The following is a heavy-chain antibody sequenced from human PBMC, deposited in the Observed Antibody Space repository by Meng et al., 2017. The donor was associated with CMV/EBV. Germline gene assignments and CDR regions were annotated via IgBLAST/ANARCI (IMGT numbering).Heavy chain of an antibody. CDR1: GFTFSSYS. D-gene: IGHD3-3*01. V-gene: IGHV3-48*04. CDR3: ARDPERFLEWLSTGYYGMDV. J-gene: IGHJ6*02. Sequence: GGSLRLSCAASGFTFSSYSMNWVRQAPGKGLEWVSYISSSSSTIYYADSVKGRFTISRDNAKNSLYLQMNSLRAEDTAVYYCARDPERFLEWLSTGYYGMDVWGQGTTVTVSS. CDR2: ISSSSSTI.